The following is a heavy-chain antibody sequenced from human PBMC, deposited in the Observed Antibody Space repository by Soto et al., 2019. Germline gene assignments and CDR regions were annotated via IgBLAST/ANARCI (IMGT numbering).Heavy chain of an antibody. CDR3: AVTVTAGDY. CDR1: GGSISSSTYY. J-gene: IGHJ4*02. D-gene: IGHD4-17*01. V-gene: IGHV4-39*01. Sequence: QLQLQESGPGLVKPSETLSLTCTVSGGSISSSTYYWGWVRQPPGKGLEWIGSIYYGGSTYYNPSLKSRVTISVDASKNQFSLNLSSVTAADTAVYYCAVTVTAGDYWGQGTLDTVSS. CDR2: IYYGGST.